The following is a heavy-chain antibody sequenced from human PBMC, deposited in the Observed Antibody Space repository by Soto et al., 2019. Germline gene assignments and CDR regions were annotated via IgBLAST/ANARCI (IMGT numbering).Heavy chain of an antibody. CDR3: ARGYSTGWYSSVFFDY. J-gene: IGHJ4*02. V-gene: IGHV1-2*02. CDR2: INPHSGDT. D-gene: IGHD6-19*01. Sequence: QVKLVQSGAEVKNPGASVKVSCKTSGDTFTGYYMHWVRQAPGQGLEWMGWINPHSGDTDYAQTFQGRVTMTRDTSISTAYMELSRLRSNDTAFYYCARGYSTGWYSSVFFDYWGQGTLVTVSS. CDR1: GDTFTGYY.